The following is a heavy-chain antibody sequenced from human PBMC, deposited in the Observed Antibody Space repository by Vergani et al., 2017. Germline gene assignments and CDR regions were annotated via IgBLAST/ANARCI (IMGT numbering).Heavy chain of an antibody. J-gene: IGHJ6*03. CDR1: GFTFSSYA. V-gene: IGHV3-30*04. CDR2: ISYDGSNK. Sequence: VQLLESGGGLVQPGGSLRLSCAASGFTFSSYAMHWVRQAPGKGLEWVAVISYDGSNKYYADSVKGRFTISRDNSKNTLYLQMNSLRAEDTAVYYCARDPREEYYYYYYMDVWGKGTTVTVSS. CDR3: ARDPREEYYYYYYMDV.